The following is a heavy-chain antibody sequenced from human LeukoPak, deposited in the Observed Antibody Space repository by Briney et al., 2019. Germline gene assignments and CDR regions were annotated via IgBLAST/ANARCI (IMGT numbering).Heavy chain of an antibody. CDR1: GYSISRGHY. CDR3: ATFPEASAAGYDY. J-gene: IGHJ4*02. D-gene: IGHD6-13*01. CDR2: IYHRGNT. Sequence: SETLSLTCNVSGYSISRGHYWGWIRQPPGKGLEWIGSIYHRGNTYYNSSLKSRVTISVDTSKNQFSLQLSSVTAADTAVYYCATFPEASAAGYDYWGQGTLVTVSS. V-gene: IGHV4-38-2*02.